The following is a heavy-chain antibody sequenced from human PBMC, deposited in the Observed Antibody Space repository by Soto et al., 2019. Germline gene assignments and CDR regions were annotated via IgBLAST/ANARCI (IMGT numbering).Heavy chain of an antibody. D-gene: IGHD3-9*01. CDR3: AKDRVRYFDWFPAPNWFDP. V-gene: IGHV3-23*01. J-gene: IGHJ5*02. CDR2: ISGSGGST. CDR1: GFTFSSYA. Sequence: GGSLRLSCAASGFTFSSYAMRWVRQAPGKGLEWVSAISGSGGSTYYADSVKGRFTISRDNSKNTLYLQMNSLRAEDTAVYYFAKDRVRYFDWFPAPNWFDPWGQGTLVTVSS.